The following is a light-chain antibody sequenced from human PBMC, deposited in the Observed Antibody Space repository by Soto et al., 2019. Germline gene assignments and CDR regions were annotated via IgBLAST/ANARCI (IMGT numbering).Light chain of an antibody. V-gene: IGLV1-44*01. CDR3: AAWDDSLIGPV. Sequence: QSVLTQPPSASGTPGQRVTISCSGSSSNIGSHTVSWYQQLPGTAPKLLIYSDNQRPSEVPDRFSGSKSGTSASLAISGLQSDDEADYYCAAWDDSLIGPVFGGGTSSPS. CDR1: SSNIGSHT. J-gene: IGLJ3*02. CDR2: SDN.